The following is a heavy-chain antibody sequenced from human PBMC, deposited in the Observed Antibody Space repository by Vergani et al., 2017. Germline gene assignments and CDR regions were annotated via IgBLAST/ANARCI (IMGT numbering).Heavy chain of an antibody. CDR3: ARASTYYYDSSAYPGAFDI. CDR2: TYSGGGT. J-gene: IGHJ3*02. Sequence: EVQLVESGGGLVQPGGSLRLSCAASGFTVSSNYMSWVRQAPGKGPEWVSVTYSGGGTYYADSVKGRFTISRDNSENTLYLQMNSLRVEDTAVYYCARASTYYYDSSAYPGAFDIWGQGTMVTVSS. V-gene: IGHV3-66*02. CDR1: GFTVSSNY. D-gene: IGHD3-22*01.